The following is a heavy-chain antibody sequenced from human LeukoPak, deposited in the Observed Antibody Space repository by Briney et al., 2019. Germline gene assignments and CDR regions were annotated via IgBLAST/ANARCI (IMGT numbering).Heavy chain of an antibody. Sequence: GGSLRLSCAASGFTFSDSWMTWVRQTPGKGLERVANINEDGSETYYVDSVRGRFSISRDNAKNSLYLQMNSLRVEDTAVYYCARDRGITIFGVAGFWGQGTLLTVSP. D-gene: IGHD3-3*01. J-gene: IGHJ4*02. CDR3: ARDRGITIFGVAGF. CDR2: INEDGSET. CDR1: GFTFSDSW. V-gene: IGHV3-7*01.